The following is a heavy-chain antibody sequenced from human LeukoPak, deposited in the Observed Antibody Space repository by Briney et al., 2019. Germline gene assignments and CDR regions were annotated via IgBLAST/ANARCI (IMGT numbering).Heavy chain of an antibody. CDR2: IYFSGKT. CDR1: GGSISSIIYY. V-gene: IGHV4-39*01. J-gene: IGHJ4*02. Sequence: SETLSLTCTVSGGSISSIIYYWGWLRQPPGTGLEWIGSIYFSGKTYYNPSLKSRITVSVDTSQNQFSLKLSSVTAADTAVYYCARHENARSSSGLEYWGQGTLVTVSS. CDR3: ARHENARSSSGLEY. D-gene: IGHD6-25*01.